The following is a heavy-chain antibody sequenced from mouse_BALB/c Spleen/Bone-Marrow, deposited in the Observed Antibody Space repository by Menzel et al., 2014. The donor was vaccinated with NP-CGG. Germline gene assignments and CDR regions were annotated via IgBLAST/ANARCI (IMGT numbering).Heavy chain of an antibody. J-gene: IGHJ4*01. D-gene: IGHD2-3*01. CDR2: ISSGGSYT. CDR3: TRDLYDGYYYYAMDY. V-gene: IGHV5-6-4*01. CDR1: GFTFGSYT. Sequence: DVMLVESGGGLVKPGGSLKLSCAASGFTFGSYTMSWVRQTPEKRLEWVATISSGGSYTYYPDSVKGRFTISRDNAKNTLYLQMSSLKSEDTAMYYCTRDLYDGYYYYAMDYWGQGTSVTVSS.